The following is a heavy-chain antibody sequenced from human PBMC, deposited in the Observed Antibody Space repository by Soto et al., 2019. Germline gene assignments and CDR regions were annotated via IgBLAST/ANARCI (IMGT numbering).Heavy chain of an antibody. V-gene: IGHV3-30*03. D-gene: IGHD3-3*01. CDR1: GFTFSDYA. CDR2: ISYEGSEK. CDR3: ARTYYDFWSGFSD. J-gene: IGHJ4*02. Sequence: QVHLEESGGRVVQPGTSLRLSCAASGFTFSDYAMHWIRQPPGKGLEWVAIISYEGSEKYYSDSVKGRFTISRDNSQNPVYLQMNNVRGDDTAVYYCARTYYDFWSGFSDWGQGALVTVSS.